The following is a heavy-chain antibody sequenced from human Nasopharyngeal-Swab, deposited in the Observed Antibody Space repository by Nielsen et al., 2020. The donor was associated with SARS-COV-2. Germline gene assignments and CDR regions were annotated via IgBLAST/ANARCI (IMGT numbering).Heavy chain of an antibody. CDR2: MYYSGST. CDR3: ARGADSSGYSMYYFDY. V-gene: IGHV4-59*01. Sequence: SETLSLTCSVSGASIISYYWSWIRQPPGKGLEWIGYMYYSGSTSHNPSLKSRVTISVDTSKNQFSLKLSSVTAADTAVYYCARGADSSGYSMYYFDYWGQGTLVTVSS. D-gene: IGHD3-22*01. J-gene: IGHJ4*02. CDR1: GASIISYY.